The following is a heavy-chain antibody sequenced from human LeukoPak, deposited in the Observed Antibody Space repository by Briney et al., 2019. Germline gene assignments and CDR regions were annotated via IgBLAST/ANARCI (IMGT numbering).Heavy chain of an antibody. CDR3: ARQGSITIFGVAPGSIDY. V-gene: IGHV5-51*01. CDR1: GYTFTNYW. Sequence: GESLKISCKGSGYTFTNYWIGWVRQMPGKGLEWMGIIYPGDSDTRYSPSFQGQVTISADKSISTAYLQWSSLKASDTAMYYCARQGSITIFGVAPGSIDYWGQGTLVTVSS. D-gene: IGHD3-3*01. J-gene: IGHJ4*02. CDR2: IYPGDSDT.